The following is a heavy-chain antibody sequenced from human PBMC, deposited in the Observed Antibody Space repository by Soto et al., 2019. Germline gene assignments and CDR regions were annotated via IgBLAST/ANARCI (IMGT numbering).Heavy chain of an antibody. CDR2: IRGSGGTK. V-gene: IGHV3-23*01. Sequence: EVQLLESGGGLVQPGGSLRLSCATSGFTFSSYAMSWVRQAPGKGLEWVSAIRGSGGTKHHTDSLKGRFTISRDHSKNTRFLQMNSVRAEDTAVYNCATILHRDEEYYYYGMDVWGQGTTVTASS. CDR3: ATILHRDEEYYYYGMDV. CDR1: GFTFSSYA. D-gene: IGHD3-3*01. J-gene: IGHJ6*02.